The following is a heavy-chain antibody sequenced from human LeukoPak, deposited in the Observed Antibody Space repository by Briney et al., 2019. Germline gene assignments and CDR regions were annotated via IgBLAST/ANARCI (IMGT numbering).Heavy chain of an antibody. J-gene: IGHJ5*02. V-gene: IGHV3-33*06. CDR2: IWYDGSNK. CDR3: AKDVVRGSGRINWFDP. Sequence: PGGSLRLSCAASGFTFSSYGMHWVRQAPGKGLEWVAVIWYDGSNKYYPDSVKDRFTISRDNSKNTLYLQMNSLRAEDTAVYYCAKDVVRGSGRINWFDPWGQGTLVTVSS. D-gene: IGHD3-10*01. CDR1: GFTFSSYG.